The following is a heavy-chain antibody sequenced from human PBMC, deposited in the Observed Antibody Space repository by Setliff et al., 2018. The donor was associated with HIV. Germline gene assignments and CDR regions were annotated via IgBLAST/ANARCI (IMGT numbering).Heavy chain of an antibody. CDR2: IYYNGRT. CDR1: GGSISSGGYY. CDR3: VRERRRSPLSYGLDV. Sequence: LSLTCNVSGGSISSGGYYWNWIRQYPVKGLEWIGHIYYNGRTLFNPALGTRLNMSVDTSENQFSLHLNSVTAADTAVYYCVRERRRSPLSYGLDVWGQGTTVTVSS. J-gene: IGHJ6*02. V-gene: IGHV4-31*02.